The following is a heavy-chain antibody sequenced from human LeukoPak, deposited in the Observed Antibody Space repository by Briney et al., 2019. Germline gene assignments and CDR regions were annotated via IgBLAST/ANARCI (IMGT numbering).Heavy chain of an antibody. CDR1: GGSISSYY. J-gene: IGHJ4*02. CDR2: IYYSGST. Sequence: PSETLSLTCTVSGGSISSYYWSWIRQPPGKGLEWIGYIYYSGSTNYSPSLKSRVTISVDTSKKQFSLRLSSVTAADTAVYYCGRLSYDTTGYWPDYFDYWGQGTLVTVPS. CDR3: GRLSYDTTGYWPDYFDY. D-gene: IGHD3-22*01. V-gene: IGHV4-59*08.